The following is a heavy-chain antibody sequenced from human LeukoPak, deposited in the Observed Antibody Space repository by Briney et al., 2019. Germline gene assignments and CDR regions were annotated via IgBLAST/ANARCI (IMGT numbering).Heavy chain of an antibody. V-gene: IGHV4-30-2*01. D-gene: IGHD6-13*01. CDR1: GGSISSGGYS. CDR3: ARTKYAGTRWFDP. Sequence: SQTLSLTCAVSGGSISSGGYSWSWIRQPPGKGLEWIGYIYHRGSTYYNPSLKSRVTISVDRSKNQFSLKLSSVTAADTAVYYCARTKYAGTRWFDPWGQGTLVTVSS. CDR2: IYHRGST. J-gene: IGHJ5*02.